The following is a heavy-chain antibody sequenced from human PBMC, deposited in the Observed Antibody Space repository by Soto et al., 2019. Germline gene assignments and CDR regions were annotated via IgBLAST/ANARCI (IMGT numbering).Heavy chain of an antibody. D-gene: IGHD2-15*01. CDR1: GGSFSGYY. J-gene: IGHJ6*03. CDR3: AREGGYCSGGSCRIGYYYYYYMDV. CDR2: INHSGST. Sequence: SETLSLTCAVYGGSFSGYYWSWIRQPPGKWLEWIGEINHSGSTNYNPSLKSRVTISVDTSKNQFSLKLSSVTAADTAVYYCAREGGYCSGGSCRIGYYYYYYMDVWGKGTTVTVS. V-gene: IGHV4-34*01.